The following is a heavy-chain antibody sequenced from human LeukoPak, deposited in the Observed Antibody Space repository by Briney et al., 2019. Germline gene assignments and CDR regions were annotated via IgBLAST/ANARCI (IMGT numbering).Heavy chain of an antibody. D-gene: IGHD3-22*01. Sequence: SGGSLRLSCAASGFTLSNYRMNWVRQAPGKGLEWVSSISSSSSHIYYADSVRGRFTISRDNAKNSLFLQMNSLRAEDRAVYYCARGPRDGRGQGAFDFWGQGTMVTVSP. CDR2: ISSSSSHI. CDR1: GFTLSNYR. J-gene: IGHJ3*01. CDR3: ARGPRDGRGQGAFDF. V-gene: IGHV3-21*01.